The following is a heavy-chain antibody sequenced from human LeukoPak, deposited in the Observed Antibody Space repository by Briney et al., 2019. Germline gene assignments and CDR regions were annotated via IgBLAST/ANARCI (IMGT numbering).Heavy chain of an antibody. V-gene: IGHV4-61*02. Sequence: SQTLSLTCTVSGDSISSGSYYWSWIRQPAGKGLEWIGRIYTSGSTNYNPSLKSRVTISVDTSKNQFSLKLSSVTAADTAVYYCAREGYSYGFDYWGQGTLVTVSS. J-gene: IGHJ4*02. CDR3: AREGYSYGFDY. CDR1: GDSISSGSYY. CDR2: IYTSGST. D-gene: IGHD5-18*01.